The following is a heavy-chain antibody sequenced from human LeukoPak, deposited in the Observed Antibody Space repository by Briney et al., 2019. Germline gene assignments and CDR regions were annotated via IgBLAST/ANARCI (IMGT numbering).Heavy chain of an antibody. J-gene: IGHJ6*02. CDR3: ARATIGYCSSTSCRNYYYGMDV. D-gene: IGHD2-2*01. V-gene: IGHV1-8*01. CDR1: GYTFTSYD. Sequence: ASVKVSCKASGYTFTSYDINWVRQATGQGLEWMGWMNPNSGNTGYAQKFQGRVTITADKSTSTAYMELSSLRSEDTAVYYCARATIGYCSSTSCRNYYYGMDVWGQGTTVTVSS. CDR2: MNPNSGNT.